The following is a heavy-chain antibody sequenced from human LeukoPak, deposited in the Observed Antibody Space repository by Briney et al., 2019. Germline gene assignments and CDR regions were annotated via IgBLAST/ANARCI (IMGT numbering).Heavy chain of an antibody. CDR1: GFTVSSNY. V-gene: IGHV3-66*02. J-gene: IGHJ4*02. CDR3: ARVMYYDSSARFDY. D-gene: IGHD3-22*01. Sequence: GGSLRLSCAASGFTVSSNYMSWVRQAPGKGLEWVSVIYSGGSTYYADSVKGRFTISRDNSKNTLYLQMNSPRAEDTAVYYCARVMYYDSSARFDYWGQGTLVTVSS. CDR2: IYSGGST.